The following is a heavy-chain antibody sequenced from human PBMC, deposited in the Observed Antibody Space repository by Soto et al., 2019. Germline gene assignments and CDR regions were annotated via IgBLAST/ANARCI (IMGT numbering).Heavy chain of an antibody. J-gene: IGHJ5*02. CDR1: GYTFTSYG. D-gene: IGHD3-22*01. Sequence: SVKVSCKASGYTFTSYGISWVRLAPGQGREWMGGIIPIFGTANYAQKFQGRVTITADESTSTAYMELSSLRSEDTAVYYCARGKLYYYDSSGCSNWFDPWGQGTLVTASS. V-gene: IGHV1-69*13. CDR3: ARGKLYYYDSSGCSNWFDP. CDR2: IIPIFGTA.